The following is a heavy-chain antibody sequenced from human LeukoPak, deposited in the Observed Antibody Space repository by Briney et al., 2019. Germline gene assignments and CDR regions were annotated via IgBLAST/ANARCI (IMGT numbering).Heavy chain of an antibody. CDR3: ARSGSGWYPDY. Sequence: PGGSLRLSCAVSGFTLSSYSMNWVRQAPGKGLEWVSYISSSSSYIYYAGSVKGRFTISRDNAKNSLFLQMNSLRAEDTAVYYCARSGSGWYPDYWGQGTLVTVSS. J-gene: IGHJ4*02. D-gene: IGHD6-19*01. CDR1: GFTLSSYS. CDR2: ISSSSSYI. V-gene: IGHV3-21*01.